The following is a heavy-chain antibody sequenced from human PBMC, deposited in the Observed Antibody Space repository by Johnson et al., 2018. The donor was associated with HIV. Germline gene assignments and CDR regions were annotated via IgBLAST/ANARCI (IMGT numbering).Heavy chain of an antibody. CDR2: ISWNSGSI. D-gene: IGHD3-22*01. Sequence: VQLLESGGGLVQPGRSLRLSCAASGFTFDDYAMHWVRQAPGKGLEWVSGISWNSGSIGYADSVKGRFTISRDNAKNSLYLQMNSLRAEDTALYYCAKDIATMIVVVRGAFDIWGQGTMVTVSS. J-gene: IGHJ3*02. V-gene: IGHV3-9*01. CDR3: AKDIATMIVVVRGAFDI. CDR1: GFTFDDYA.